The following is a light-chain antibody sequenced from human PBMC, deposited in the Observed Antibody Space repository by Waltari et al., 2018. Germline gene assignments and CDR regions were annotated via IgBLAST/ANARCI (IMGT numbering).Light chain of an antibody. CDR1: SSDIGVYNY. CDR2: DAS. CDR3: NSYTRKTASVV. V-gene: IGLV2-14*01. J-gene: IGLJ3*02. Sequence: QSALTQPASVSGSPGQSITISCFGTSSDIGVYNYVSWYQQYPGKAPKLLIYDASKRPSGVSDRFSGSKSDNTASLTISGLRAEDEADYYCNSYTRKTASVVFGGGTKLTVL.